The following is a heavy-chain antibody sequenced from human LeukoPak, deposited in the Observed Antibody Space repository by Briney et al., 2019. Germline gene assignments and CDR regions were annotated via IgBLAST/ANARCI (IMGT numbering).Heavy chain of an antibody. CDR2: ISGSGGST. Sequence: GGSLRLSCAASGFTFSSYAMSWVRQAPGKGLEWVSAISGSGGSTYYADSVKGRFTISRDNSKNTLYLQMNSLRAEDTAVYYCAKDPDWGYSSGWYDYWGQGTLVTLSS. D-gene: IGHD6-19*01. V-gene: IGHV3-23*01. CDR1: GFTFSSYA. J-gene: IGHJ4*02. CDR3: AKDPDWGYSSGWYDY.